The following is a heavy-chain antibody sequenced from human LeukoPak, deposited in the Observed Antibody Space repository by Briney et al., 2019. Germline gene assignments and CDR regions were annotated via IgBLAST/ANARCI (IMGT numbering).Heavy chain of an antibody. D-gene: IGHD2-2*01. J-gene: IGHJ4*02. Sequence: ASVKVSCKASGYTFTSYYMHWVRQAPGQGLEWMGIINPSGGSTSYAQKFQGRVTMTRDTSISTAYMELSRLRSDDTAVYYCARVPIVVVPAAIDYWGQGTLVTVSS. V-gene: IGHV1-46*01. CDR3: ARVPIVVVPAAIDY. CDR1: GYTFTSYY. CDR2: INPSGGST.